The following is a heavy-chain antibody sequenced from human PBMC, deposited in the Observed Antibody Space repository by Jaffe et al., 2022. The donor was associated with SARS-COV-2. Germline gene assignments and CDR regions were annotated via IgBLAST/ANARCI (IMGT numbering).Heavy chain of an antibody. V-gene: IGHV1-69*01. CDR3: ARDLGSDTAMARKGYGMDV. CDR1: GGTFSSYA. D-gene: IGHD5-18*01. Sequence: QVQLVQSGAEVKKPGSSVKVSCKASGGTFSSYAISWVRQAPGQGLEWMGGIIPIFGTANYAQKFQGRVTITADESTSTAYMELSSLRSEDTAVYYCARDLGSDTAMARKGYGMDVWGQGTTVTVSS. CDR2: IIPIFGTA. J-gene: IGHJ6*02.